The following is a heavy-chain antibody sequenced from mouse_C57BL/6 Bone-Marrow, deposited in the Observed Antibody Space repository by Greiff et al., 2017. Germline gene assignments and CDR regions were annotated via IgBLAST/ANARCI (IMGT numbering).Heavy chain of an antibody. CDR2: INPYNGGT. CDR1: GYTFTDYY. D-gene: IGHD2-3*01. J-gene: IGHJ2*01. V-gene: IGHV1-19*01. CDR3: ARWGDGYDY. Sequence: VQLQQSGPVLVKPGASVKMSCKASGYTFTDYYMNWVKQSHGKSLEWIGVINPYNGGTSYNQKFKGKATLTVDKSSSTAYMELNSLTSEDSAVYYCARWGDGYDYWGQGTTLTVSS.